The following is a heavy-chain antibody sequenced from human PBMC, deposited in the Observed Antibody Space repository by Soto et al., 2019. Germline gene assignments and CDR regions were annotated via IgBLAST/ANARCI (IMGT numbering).Heavy chain of an antibody. V-gene: IGHV4-59*01. J-gene: IGHJ4*01. CDR2: VYYLGST. CDR1: GVPMSEYV. CDR3: ASDENDGSGSPYPAY. Sequence: SETLSLTCTFSGVPMSEYVWSCIGDSPGKGLEWIGYVYYLGSTDYNPSLKSRVMISVDTSKRQFSLKLSSVTVADTAVYYCASDENDGSGSPYPAYWG. D-gene: IGHD3-10*01.